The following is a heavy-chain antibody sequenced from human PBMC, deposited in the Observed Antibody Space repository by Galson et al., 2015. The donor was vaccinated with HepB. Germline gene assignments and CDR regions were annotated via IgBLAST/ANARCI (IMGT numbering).Heavy chain of an antibody. CDR1: GGSISSSSYY. Sequence: TLSLTCTVSGGSISSSSYYWGWIRQPPGKGLEWIGSIYYSGSTYYNPSLKSRVTISVDTSKNQFSLKLSSVTAADTAVYYCARLKGLRGDYWGQGTLVTVSS. J-gene: IGHJ4*02. CDR2: IYYSGST. D-gene: IGHD3-10*01. V-gene: IGHV4-39*01. CDR3: ARLKGLRGDY.